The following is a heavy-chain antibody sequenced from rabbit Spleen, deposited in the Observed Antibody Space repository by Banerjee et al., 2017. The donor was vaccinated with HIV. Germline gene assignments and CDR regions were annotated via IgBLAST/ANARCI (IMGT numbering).Heavy chain of an antibody. CDR3: ARSGYVGGDYTWDL. Sequence: QSLEESGGDLVKPGTSLTLTCTASGLDFSSDYWICWVRQAPGKGLEWIACIDVVRSGTATYYANWVKGRFTVSKTSSTTVTLQMTSLTAADTATYFCARSGYVGGDYTWDLWGQGTLVTVS. V-gene: IGHV1S40*01. J-gene: IGHJ4*01. D-gene: IGHD1-1*01. CDR1: GLDFSSDYW. CDR2: IDVVRSGTAT.